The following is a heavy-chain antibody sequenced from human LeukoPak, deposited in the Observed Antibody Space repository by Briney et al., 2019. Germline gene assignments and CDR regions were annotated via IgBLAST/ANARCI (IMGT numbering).Heavy chain of an antibody. CDR1: GFTFSSYG. CDR2: ISDDGSTK. Sequence: GRSLRLSCAASGFTFSSYGMHWVRQAPGKGLEGVSIISDDGSTKYYADSVKGRFTIFRDNSKNTLYLQMNSLRAEDMAIYYCARDLPYGSSSNWFDPWGQGTLVTVSS. J-gene: IGHJ5*02. CDR3: ARDLPYGSSSNWFDP. D-gene: IGHD6-13*01. V-gene: IGHV3-30*04.